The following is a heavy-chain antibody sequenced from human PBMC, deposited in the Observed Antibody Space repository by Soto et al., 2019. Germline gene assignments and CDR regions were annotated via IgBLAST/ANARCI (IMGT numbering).Heavy chain of an antibody. CDR1: GFTFSSYW. CDR3: ARVQVDRIFGVVIANRHLDV. D-gene: IGHD3-3*01. J-gene: IGHJ6*02. CDR2: IKQDGSEK. Sequence: GGSLRLSCAASGFTFSSYWMSWVRQAPGKGLEWVANIKQDGSEKYYVDSVKGRFTISRDNAKNSLYLQMNSLRAEDTAVYYCARVQVDRIFGVVIANRHLDVWGQGTMVTVSS. V-gene: IGHV3-7*01.